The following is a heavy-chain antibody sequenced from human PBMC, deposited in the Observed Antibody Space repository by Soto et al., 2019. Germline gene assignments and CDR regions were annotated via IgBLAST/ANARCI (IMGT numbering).Heavy chain of an antibody. CDR3: ARDGSGRYYGWFDP. CDR2: IYYSGNT. V-gene: IGHV4-31*03. CDR1: GDSIGSGGYY. J-gene: IGHJ5*02. Sequence: QVQLQESGPGLVKPSQTLSLTCTVSGDSIGSGGYYWSWIRQLPGKGLEWIGYIYYSGNTYYNPSLKSRVTISVDTSKNQFSVKLTSVTAADTAVYYCARDGSGRYYGWFDPWGQGTLVTVSS. D-gene: IGHD1-26*01.